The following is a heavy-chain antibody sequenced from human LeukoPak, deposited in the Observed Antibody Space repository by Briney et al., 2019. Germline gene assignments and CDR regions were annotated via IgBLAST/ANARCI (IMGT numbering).Heavy chain of an antibody. CDR1: GYTFTSYG. D-gene: IGHD6-19*01. V-gene: IGHV1-18*01. Sequence: ASVKVSCKASGYTFTSYGISWVRQAPGQGLEWMGWITAYNDNTNYAQKLQGRVTMTTDTSTSTAYMELRSLRSDDTAVYYCARARSGWLPFDYWGQGTLVTVSS. CDR3: ARARSGWLPFDY. CDR2: ITAYNDNT. J-gene: IGHJ4*02.